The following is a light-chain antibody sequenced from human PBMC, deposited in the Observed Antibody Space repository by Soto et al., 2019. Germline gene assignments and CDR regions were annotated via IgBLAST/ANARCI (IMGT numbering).Light chain of an antibody. CDR3: QQGHSTPYT. CDR2: SAS. J-gene: IGKJ2*01. Sequence: DIQMTHSPYSLSASVLDIVTITFRSSQNIRTYLNWYQQKPGRAPKLLIHSASALPSGVPSRFSGSGSGTEFTLTMSGLQPEDFATYYCQQGHSTPYTFGQGTKVDIK. V-gene: IGKV1-39*01. CDR1: QNIRTY.